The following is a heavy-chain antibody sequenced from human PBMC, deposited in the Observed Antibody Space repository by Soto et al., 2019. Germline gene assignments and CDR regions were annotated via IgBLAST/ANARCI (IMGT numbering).Heavy chain of an antibody. J-gene: IGHJ4*02. CDR1: GFAFNEST. Sequence: PGGSLRLSCAASGFAFNESTIHWVRQASGKGLEWVGRVRGRANTFATAYAASVKGRFSISRNDSNHTAYLQMNSLKSDDTAVYYCTSDWGYCRGTSCYYLDYWGKGVLVTVSS. V-gene: IGHV3-73*01. CDR2: VRGRANTFAT. CDR3: TSDWGYCRGTSCYYLDY. D-gene: IGHD2-2*01.